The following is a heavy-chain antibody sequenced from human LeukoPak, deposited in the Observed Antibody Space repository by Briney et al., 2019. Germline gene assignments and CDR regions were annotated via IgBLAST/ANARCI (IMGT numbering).Heavy chain of an antibody. CDR1: GFTFSSYS. CDR2: ISSSSSSTI. CDR3: SRGGGFTSSSGDYFNF. V-gene: IGHV3-48*01. Sequence: GGSLRLSCAASGFTFSSYSMNWVRQAPGKGLEWVAFISSSSSSTIYYADSVKGRFTISRDNAKNSLYLQMNSLRAEDTAVYYCSRGGGFTSSSGDYFNFWGQGTLVTVSS. D-gene: IGHD6-6*01. J-gene: IGHJ4*02.